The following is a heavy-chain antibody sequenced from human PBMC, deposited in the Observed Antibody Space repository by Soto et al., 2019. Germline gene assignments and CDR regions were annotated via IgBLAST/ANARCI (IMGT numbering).Heavy chain of an antibody. Sequence: GGSLRLSCAASGFTVSSNYMSWVRQAPGKGLEWVSVIYSGGSTYYADSVKGRFTISRDNSKNTLYLQMNSLRAEDTAVYYCARVPSVTIFGVVIYYMDVWGKGTTVTVSS. V-gene: IGHV3-66*01. CDR1: GFTVSSNY. D-gene: IGHD3-3*01. J-gene: IGHJ6*03. CDR2: IYSGGST. CDR3: ARVPSVTIFGVVIYYMDV.